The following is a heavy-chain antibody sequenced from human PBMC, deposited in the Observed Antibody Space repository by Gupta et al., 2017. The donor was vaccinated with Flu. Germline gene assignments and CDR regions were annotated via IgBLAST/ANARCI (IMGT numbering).Heavy chain of an antibody. CDR2: INHSGST. D-gene: IGHD2-15*01. Sequence: QVQLQQWGAGLLKPSETLSLTCAVYGGSFSGYYWSWIRQPPGKGLEWIGEINHSGSTNYNPSLKSRVTISVDTSKNQFSLKLSSVTAADTAVYYCARGRSQDIVVVVAANLFDYWGQGTLVTVSS. V-gene: IGHV4-34*01. CDR1: GGSFSGYY. J-gene: IGHJ4*02. CDR3: ARGRSQDIVVVVAANLFDY.